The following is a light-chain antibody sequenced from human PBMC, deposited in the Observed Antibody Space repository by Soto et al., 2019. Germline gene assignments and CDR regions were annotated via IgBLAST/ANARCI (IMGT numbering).Light chain of an antibody. CDR3: HQYGSSLRAT. CDR2: GAS. Sequence: DTVLTPSPGTLSLSPGERATLSCWASQRVSSSYLAWFQQKPGQAPRLLIYGASSRDTGIPDRFSGSGSETGLTLTSSRLEPEHGAVYCCHQYGSSLRATCGQRTKVELK. CDR1: QRVSSSY. J-gene: IGKJ1*01. V-gene: IGKV3-20*01.